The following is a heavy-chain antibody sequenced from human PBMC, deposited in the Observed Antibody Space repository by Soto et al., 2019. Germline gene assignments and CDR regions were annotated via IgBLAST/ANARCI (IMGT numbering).Heavy chain of an antibody. V-gene: IGHV4-31*03. CDR3: ARVTFINGMDV. Sequence: QVQLQESGPGLVKPSQTLSLTCTVSGGSISSGGYYWSWIRQHPGKGLEWIGYIYYSGSTYYNPSPTRRVTIARDTSKTPLSLKLGSVTAAATAVYYCARVTFINGMDVWGQGPTVTVSS. D-gene: IGHD1-20*01. CDR1: GGSISSGGYY. CDR2: IYYSGST. J-gene: IGHJ6*02.